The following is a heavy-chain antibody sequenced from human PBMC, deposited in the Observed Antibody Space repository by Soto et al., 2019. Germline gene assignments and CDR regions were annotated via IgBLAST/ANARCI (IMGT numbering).Heavy chain of an antibody. V-gene: IGHV4-30-4*01. J-gene: IGHJ5*02. Sequence: SETLXLTCTVSGGSISSGDYYWSWIRQPPGKGLEWIGYIYYSGSTYYNPSLKSRVTISVDTSKNQFSLKLSSVTAADTAVYYCARDWGYNSSFGFGNWFXPWGQGTLVXVSS. CDR3: ARDWGYNSSFGFGNWFXP. CDR1: GGSISSGDYY. CDR2: IYYSGST. D-gene: IGHD6-6*01.